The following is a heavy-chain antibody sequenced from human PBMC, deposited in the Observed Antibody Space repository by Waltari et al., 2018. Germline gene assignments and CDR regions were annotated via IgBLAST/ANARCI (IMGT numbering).Heavy chain of an antibody. J-gene: IGHJ3*02. Sequence: VQLVQSGAEVKKPGSSVKVSCTASGGTFSSYATSGVRQAPGQGLEWMGGIIPIFGTANYAQKFQGRVTITADESTSTAYMELSSLRSEDTAVYYWASIAAAAFDIWGQGTMVTVSS. CDR1: GGTFSSYA. V-gene: IGHV1-69*01. CDR2: IIPIFGTA. CDR3: ASIAAAAFDI. D-gene: IGHD6-13*01.